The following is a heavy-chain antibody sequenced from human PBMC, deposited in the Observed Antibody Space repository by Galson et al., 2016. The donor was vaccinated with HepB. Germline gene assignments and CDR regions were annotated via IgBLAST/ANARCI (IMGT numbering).Heavy chain of an antibody. CDR1: GYTFSGYY. CDR3: GRVRNGHQGDAFDI. V-gene: IGHV1-2*02. D-gene: IGHD5-24*01. Sequence: SVKVSCKASGYTFSGYYMHWVRQAPGQGFEWMGWINTHIGDTKYAQKFQGRVTMSRDTSISMAYMELSSLRSDDTAVYYYGRVRNGHQGDAFDIWGQGTMVTVSS. CDR2: INTHIGDT. J-gene: IGHJ3*02.